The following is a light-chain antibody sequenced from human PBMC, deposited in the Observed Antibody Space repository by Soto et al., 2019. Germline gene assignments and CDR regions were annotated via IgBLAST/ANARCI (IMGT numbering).Light chain of an antibody. CDR3: SSYTRAATYV. CDR2: DVS. J-gene: IGLJ1*01. CDR1: SSDVGAYNY. V-gene: IGLV2-14*03. Sequence: QSVLTQPASMSGSHGQSITISCTGSSSDVGAYNYDSWYQQYRPGEAPKLIIYDVSHRPAGVSTRFSGSKSGNTASLTISGLQTEDEADYYCSSYTRAATYVFGAGTKVTVL.